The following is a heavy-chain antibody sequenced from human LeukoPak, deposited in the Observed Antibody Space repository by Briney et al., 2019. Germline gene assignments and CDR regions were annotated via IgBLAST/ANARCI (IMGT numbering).Heavy chain of an antibody. Sequence: SETLSLTCTVSSYSISSGYYWGWIRQAPGKGLEWIGSIYYSGNTYYNPSLKSRVIISVDTSKNQFSLKLSSVTAADTAVYYCARVPHGETIFGVVLYWFDPWGQGTLVTVSS. CDR3: ARVPHGETIFGVVLYWFDP. V-gene: IGHV4-38-2*02. J-gene: IGHJ5*02. CDR2: IYYSGNT. CDR1: SYSISSGYY. D-gene: IGHD3-3*01.